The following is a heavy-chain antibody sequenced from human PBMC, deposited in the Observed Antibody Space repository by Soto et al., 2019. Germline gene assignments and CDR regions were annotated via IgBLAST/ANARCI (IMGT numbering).Heavy chain of an antibody. CDR3: ATSYGSGYRAFDY. Sequence: QVQLVQSGAEVKRPGSSVKVSCKASGDTFNFYSINWVRQAPGLGLEWMGRVNPIVSMSNYAQRFQGRVTMTAHKSQSTAYMELSGLRSEDTAIYYCATSYGSGYRAFDYWGQGALVTVSS. V-gene: IGHV1-69*04. J-gene: IGHJ4*02. CDR1: GDTFNFYS. CDR2: VNPIVSMS. D-gene: IGHD3-10*01.